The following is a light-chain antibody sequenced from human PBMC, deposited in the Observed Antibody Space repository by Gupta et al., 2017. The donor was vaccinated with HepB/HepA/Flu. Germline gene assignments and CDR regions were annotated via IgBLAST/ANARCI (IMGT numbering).Light chain of an antibody. J-gene: IGLJ1*01. CDR1: KLGDKY. V-gene: IGLV3-1*01. Sequence: SYELTQPHSLSVPPGQTATIPCSGDKLGDKYTCWYQQKPGQSPMLVIFQDNKRLTGIPERFSGSISGNTATLTINGPHTVEEADYYCQAWDSSADYVFGTGTKVTVL. CDR3: QAWDSSADYV. CDR2: QDN.